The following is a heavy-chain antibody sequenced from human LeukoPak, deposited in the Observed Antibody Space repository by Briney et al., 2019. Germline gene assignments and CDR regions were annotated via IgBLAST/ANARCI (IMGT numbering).Heavy chain of an antibody. CDR1: GFTFSSYS. J-gene: IGHJ3*02. V-gene: IGHV3-23*01. CDR3: AKVGNSSSWYLFDI. D-gene: IGHD6-13*01. CDR2: LSNIVGTS. Sequence: GGSLRLSCGASGFTFSSYSMIGVREAPGKGLEWGSALSNIVGTSFYADSLKGRFTNSRDNSKNPFYLQMNRLRAEDTAVYYCAKVGNSSSWYLFDIWGQGTMVTVSS.